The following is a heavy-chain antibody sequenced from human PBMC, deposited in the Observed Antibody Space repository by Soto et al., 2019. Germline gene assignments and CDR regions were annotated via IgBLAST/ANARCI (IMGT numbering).Heavy chain of an antibody. CDR2: VNPSGGST. J-gene: IGHJ1*01. V-gene: IGHV1-46*04. D-gene: IGHD2-15*01. CDR3: ARVADCGVGICHSSYFQR. CDR1: GYIFTAYS. Sequence: QVQLEQSGAEAKKPGASVKVSCKASGYIFTAYSMHWVRRAPGQGLQWMGVVNPSGGSTNYAQKMKSIIIITEDTSRKTFWMQLSSLTSEDTADYYGARVADCGVGICHSSYFQRWGRGTVVTV.